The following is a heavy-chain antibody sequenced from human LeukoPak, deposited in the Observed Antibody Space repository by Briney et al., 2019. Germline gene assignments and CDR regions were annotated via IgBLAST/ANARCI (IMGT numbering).Heavy chain of an antibody. D-gene: IGHD6-13*01. Sequence: GASVKVSDKASDYTFTSYVISAVRQAPGQRLEGMGWIIVYNRNTNYAQKLQGRVTMTTDRSTSTAYMELRSLRSDDTAVYYCARSQQQRCMRHYFDYWGQGTLVTVSS. J-gene: IGHJ4*02. CDR2: IIVYNRNT. CDR3: ARSQQQRCMRHYFDY. CDR1: DYTFTSYV. V-gene: IGHV1-18*01.